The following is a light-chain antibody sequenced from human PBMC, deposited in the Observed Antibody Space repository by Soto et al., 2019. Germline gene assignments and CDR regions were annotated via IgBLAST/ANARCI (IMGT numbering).Light chain of an antibody. CDR2: ATS. Sequence: IQMTQSPPSLSASVGDRVIITCRASQEITSFVAWYQQQPEKAPKLLIFATSRLQTGVPSRFSGSGSGTEFTLTISSLQPEDFATYYCQQVHSFPLTFGPGTKVDIK. V-gene: IGKV1-9*01. CDR3: QQVHSFPLT. CDR1: QEITSF. J-gene: IGKJ3*01.